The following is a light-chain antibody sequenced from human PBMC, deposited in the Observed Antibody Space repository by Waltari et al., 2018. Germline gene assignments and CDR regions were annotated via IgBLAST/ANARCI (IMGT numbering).Light chain of an antibody. J-gene: IGLJ2*01. Sequence: QSVLTQPPSASGTPGQRVTISCSGSSSNIGSNPVNWYQQLPGTAPKLLIYINNQRPAGVADRFSASKSGTSASLDISGLQSEDEADYYCSSWDDSLFGHVVFGGGTKLTVL. CDR1: SSNIGSNP. CDR3: SSWDDSLFGHVV. CDR2: INN. V-gene: IGLV1-44*01.